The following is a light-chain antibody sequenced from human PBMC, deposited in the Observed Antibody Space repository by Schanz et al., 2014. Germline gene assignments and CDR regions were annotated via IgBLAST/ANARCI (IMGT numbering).Light chain of an antibody. Sequence: EIVLTQSPGTLSLSPGERATLSCRASQSIYSNLAWYQQKPGQAPRLLIYGASTRATGVPARFSGSGSGTDFTLTISRLEPEDFAVYYCQQYGSSPLTFGGGTKVEIK. V-gene: IGKV3-20*01. CDR1: QSIYSN. CDR3: QQYGSSPLT. CDR2: GAS. J-gene: IGKJ4*01.